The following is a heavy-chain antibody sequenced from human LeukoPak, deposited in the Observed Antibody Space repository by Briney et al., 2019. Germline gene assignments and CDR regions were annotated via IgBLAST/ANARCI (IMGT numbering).Heavy chain of an antibody. CDR2: VASSGTS. CDR1: GHSLNTYY. Sequence: PSETLSLTCTVSGHSLNTYYWTWIRQTPGKEREWIGFVASSGTSNYNPSLKSRVSISIDTSKNQFSLALTSVTPADTAVYYCARVVRGVVTSNWFDPWGQGTLVSVSS. V-gene: IGHV4-59*01. CDR3: ARVVRGVVTSNWFDP. J-gene: IGHJ5*02. D-gene: IGHD2-21*02.